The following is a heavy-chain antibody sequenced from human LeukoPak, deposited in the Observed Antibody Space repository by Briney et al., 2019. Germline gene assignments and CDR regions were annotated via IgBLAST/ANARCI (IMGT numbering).Heavy chain of an antibody. D-gene: IGHD2-15*01. Sequence: SETLSLTCTVSGGSISSSSYYWGWIRQPPGKGLEWIRSIYYSGSTYYNPSLKSRVTISVDTSKNQFSLKLSSVTAADTAVYYCASLPSIVVVVAATLSGWDFDYWGQGTLVTVSS. J-gene: IGHJ4*02. V-gene: IGHV4-39*01. CDR1: GGSISSSSYY. CDR3: ASLPSIVVVVAATLSGWDFDY. CDR2: IYYSGST.